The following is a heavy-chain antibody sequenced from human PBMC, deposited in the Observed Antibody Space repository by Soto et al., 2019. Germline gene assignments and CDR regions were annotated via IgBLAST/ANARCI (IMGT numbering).Heavy chain of an antibody. Sequence: GGALRPSCAASGLTFRNVWMTWVRQAGGKGLEWVGRIKSKGDGETADVAAPVKARFTISRDDSKNTVFLGMNSLKSEDTALYYCAITAMINRDSSTSFDYWGRGTQVTVSS. J-gene: IGHJ4*02. CDR3: AITAMINRDSSTSFDY. CDR1: GLTFRNVW. V-gene: IGHV3-15*01. D-gene: IGHD5-18*01. CDR2: IKSKGDGETA.